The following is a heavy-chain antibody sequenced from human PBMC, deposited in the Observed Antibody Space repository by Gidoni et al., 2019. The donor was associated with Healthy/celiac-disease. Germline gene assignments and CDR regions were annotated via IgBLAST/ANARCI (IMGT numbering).Heavy chain of an antibody. CDR2: ISSSSSTL. CDR1: GLIFSDYS. V-gene: IGHV3-48*02. Sequence: DVQLVESGVGLVQPGGSLGLSCGASGLIFSDYSMNWVRQAPGKGLELVSYISSSSSTLYYAGSVKGRFTISRDNAKNSLYLQMNSLRDEDTAVYYCARDPRDGYNFAPWGQGTLVTVSS. CDR3: ARDPRDGYNFAP. D-gene: IGHD5-12*01. J-gene: IGHJ4*02.